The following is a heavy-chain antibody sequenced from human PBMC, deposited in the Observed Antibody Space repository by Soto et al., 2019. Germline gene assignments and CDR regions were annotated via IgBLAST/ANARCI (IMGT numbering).Heavy chain of an antibody. J-gene: IGHJ4*02. CDR3: ATAPHLYIPTRSGYND. CDR2: IIPIHGIA. CDR1: GGTFSSYT. D-gene: IGHD3-3*01. V-gene: IGHV1-69*02. Sequence: GASVKVSCKASGGTFSSYTISWVRQAPGQGLEWMGRIIPIHGIAIYAQKFQGRVTMTEDTSTDTAYMELSSLRSEDTAVYYCATAPHLYIPTRSGYNDWGQGTLVTVSS.